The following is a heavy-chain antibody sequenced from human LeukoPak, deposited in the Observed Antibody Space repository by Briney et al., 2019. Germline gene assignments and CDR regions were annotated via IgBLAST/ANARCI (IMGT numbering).Heavy chain of an antibody. D-gene: IGHD7-27*01. CDR3: AGDGTPGALLKWFDP. J-gene: IGHJ5*02. CDR1: GYTFTGHY. V-gene: IGHV1-2*02. CDR2: INPDSGGT. Sequence: ASVKVSCKTSGYTFTGHYIHWVRQAPGQGLEWMGWINPDSGGTNYAQKFQDRVTMTRDMSISTVYLELSGLRSDDTAVYYCAGDGTPGALLKWFDPWGQGTLVIVSS.